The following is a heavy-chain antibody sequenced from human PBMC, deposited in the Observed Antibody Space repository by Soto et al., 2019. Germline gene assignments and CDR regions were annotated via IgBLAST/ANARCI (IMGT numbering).Heavy chain of an antibody. CDR1: GFSLSTSGVG. CDR2: IYWDDDK. J-gene: IGHJ5*02. D-gene: IGHD3-10*01. Sequence: SGPTLVNPTQTLTLTCTFSGFSLSTSGVGVGWIRQPPGKALEWLALIYWDDDKRYSPSLKSRLTITKDTSKNQVVLTMTNMDPVDTATYYCAHRPVLLWFGSPGWFDPWGQGTLVTVSS. CDR3: AHRPVLLWFGSPGWFDP. V-gene: IGHV2-5*02.